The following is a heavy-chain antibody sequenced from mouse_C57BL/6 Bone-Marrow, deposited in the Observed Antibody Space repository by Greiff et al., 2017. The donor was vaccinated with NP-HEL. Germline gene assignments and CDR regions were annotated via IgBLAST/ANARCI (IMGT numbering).Heavy chain of an antibody. CDR1: GYTFTGYW. CDR3: ARREHDPTMVTTRAMDY. V-gene: IGHV1-9*01. Sequence: QVQLQQSGAELMKPGASVKLSCKATGYTFTGYWIEWVKQRPGHGLEWIGEILPGSGSTNYNEKFKGKATFTADTSSNTAYMQLSSLTTEDSAIYYCARREHDPTMVTTRAMDYWGQGTSVTVSS. J-gene: IGHJ4*01. D-gene: IGHD2-9*01. CDR2: ILPGSGST.